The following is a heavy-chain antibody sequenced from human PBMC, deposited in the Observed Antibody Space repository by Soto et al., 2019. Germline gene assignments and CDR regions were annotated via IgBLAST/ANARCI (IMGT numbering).Heavy chain of an antibody. CDR3: VRGSGCLFPGFAS. J-gene: IGHJ4*02. CDR2: IIAANGNT. D-gene: IGHD6-19*01. CDR1: RYSFTDYP. Sequence: QVQVVQSGAEVKKPGASVKVSCMASRYSFTDYPIHWVSQAPGQRLEWMGWIIAANGNTKYSQKFQSRVSITSDTSASTAYMELNNLRPEDTAVYHCVRGSGCLFPGFASLGQGTLVTVSS. V-gene: IGHV1-3*01.